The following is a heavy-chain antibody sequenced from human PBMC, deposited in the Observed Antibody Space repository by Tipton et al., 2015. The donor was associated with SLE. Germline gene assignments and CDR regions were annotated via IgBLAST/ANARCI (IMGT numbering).Heavy chain of an antibody. D-gene: IGHD2-2*03. J-gene: IGHJ6*03. V-gene: IGHV4-34*01. Sequence: TLSLTCTVYGESLSGHSWVWIRQPPGKGLEWIGDINHSGRIDYNPSLMSRVTISEATSKNQFSLTLTSVTAADTGVYYCARGVAIYWITYYDYYMDVWGKGTTVTVSS. CDR1: GESLSGHS. CDR3: ARGVAIYWITYYDYYMDV. CDR2: INHSGRI.